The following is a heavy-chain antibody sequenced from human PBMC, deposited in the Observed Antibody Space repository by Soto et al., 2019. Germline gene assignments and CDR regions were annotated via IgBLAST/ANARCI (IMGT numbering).Heavy chain of an antibody. J-gene: IGHJ4*02. D-gene: IGHD5-18*01. CDR2: IDTYNGNT. V-gene: IGHV1-18*04. Sequence: ASVKVSCKXSGYTFHNYGISWVRQAPGQGLEWIGWIDTYNGNTNYAQKLQGRVTMTTDTSTSTAYMELKSLRSDDTAMYYCARDRFTAMVTGYWGQGTLVTVSS. CDR1: GYTFHNYG. CDR3: ARDRFTAMVTGY.